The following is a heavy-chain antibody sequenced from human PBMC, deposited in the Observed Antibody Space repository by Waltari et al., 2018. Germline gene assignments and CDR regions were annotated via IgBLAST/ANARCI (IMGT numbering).Heavy chain of an antibody. D-gene: IGHD3-22*01. Sequence: EVQLVESGGGFVQPGGSLRLSCAASGFTFSAYEMNWVRQNPGKGLEWLSYISGSGNTIYYADSVKGRFTVSRDNAKNSLYLQMNSLRPDDTAVYYCAGGTYYYDSSGYYSAEYFQHWGQGTLVTVSS. CDR1: GFTFSAYE. CDR2: ISGSGNTI. CDR3: AGGTYYYDSSGYYSAEYFQH. V-gene: IGHV3-48*03. J-gene: IGHJ1*01.